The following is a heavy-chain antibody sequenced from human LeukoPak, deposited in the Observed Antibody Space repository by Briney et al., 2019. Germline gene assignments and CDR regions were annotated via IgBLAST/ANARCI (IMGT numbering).Heavy chain of an antibody. CDR1: GGSISGYY. D-gene: IGHD3-9*01. J-gene: IGHJ3*02. CDR3: ARHHLLRYFDWLPRPGIGAFDI. CDR2: IYTSGST. V-gene: IGHV4-4*09. Sequence: SETLSLTCTVSGGSISGYYWSWIRQPPGKGLEWIGYIYTSGSTYYSPSLKSRVTISVDTSKNQFSLKLSSVTAADTAVYYCARHHLLRYFDWLPRPGIGAFDIWGQGTMVTVSS.